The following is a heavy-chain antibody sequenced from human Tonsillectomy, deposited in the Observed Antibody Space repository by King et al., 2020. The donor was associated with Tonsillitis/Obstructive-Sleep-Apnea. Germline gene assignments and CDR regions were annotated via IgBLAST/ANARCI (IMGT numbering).Heavy chain of an antibody. Sequence: QLVQSGGGLVKPGGSLRLSCAASGFTFSSYSMNWVRQAPGKGLEWVSSISSSSSYIYYEDSVKGRFTISRENAKNSLYLQMNSLRAEDTAVYYLARDRNDYSNYVLGYWGQGTLVTVSS. V-gene: IGHV3-21*01. D-gene: IGHD4-11*01. CDR3: ARDRNDYSNYVLGY. CDR1: GFTFSSYS. J-gene: IGHJ4*02. CDR2: ISSSSSYI.